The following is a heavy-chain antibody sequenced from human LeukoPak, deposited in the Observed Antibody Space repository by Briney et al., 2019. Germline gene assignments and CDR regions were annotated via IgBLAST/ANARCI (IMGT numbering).Heavy chain of an antibody. D-gene: IGHD3-9*01. V-gene: IGHV1-46*01. CDR3: AREGPYYDIPTVLVSPQFDY. J-gene: IGHJ4*02. Sequence: ASVKVSCKASGYTFTSYYMHWVRQAPGQGLEWMGIINPSGGSTSYAQKFQGRVTMTRDMSTSTDYMELSSLRSEDTAVYYCAREGPYYDIPTVLVSPQFDYWGQGTLVTVSS. CDR1: GYTFTSYY. CDR2: INPSGGST.